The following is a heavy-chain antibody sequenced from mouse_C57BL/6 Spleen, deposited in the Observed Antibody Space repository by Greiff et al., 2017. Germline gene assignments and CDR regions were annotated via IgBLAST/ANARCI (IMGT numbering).Heavy chain of an antibody. J-gene: IGHJ3*01. V-gene: IGHV1-80*01. CDR1: GYAFSSYW. Sequence: QVQLKESGAELVKPGASVKISCKASGYAFSSYWMNWVKQRPGKGLEWIGQIYPGDGDTNYNGKFKGKATLTADKSSSPAYMQLSSLTSADSAVYFCARGNYSKGGFAYWGQGTLVTGSA. D-gene: IGHD2-5*01. CDR3: ARGNYSKGGFAY. CDR2: IYPGDGDT.